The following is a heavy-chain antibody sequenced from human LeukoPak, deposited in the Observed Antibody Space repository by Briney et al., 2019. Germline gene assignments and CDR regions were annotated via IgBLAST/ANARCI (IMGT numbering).Heavy chain of an antibody. D-gene: IGHD2-15*01. Sequence: GASVKVSCKASGGTFSSYAISWVRQAPGQGLEWMGWINPNSGGTNYAQKFQGRVTMTRDTSIGTAYMELSRLRSDDTAVYYCARVERYCSGGSCYRLDDSRLYYYYYMDVWGKGTTVTVSS. J-gene: IGHJ6*03. CDR1: GGTFSSYA. V-gene: IGHV1-2*02. CDR2: INPNSGGT. CDR3: ARVERYCSGGSCYRLDDSRLYYYYYMDV.